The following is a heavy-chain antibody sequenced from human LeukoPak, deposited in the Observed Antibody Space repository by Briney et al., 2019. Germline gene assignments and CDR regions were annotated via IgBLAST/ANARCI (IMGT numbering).Heavy chain of an antibody. D-gene: IGHD2-8*02. CDR3: ASEPPAGDWFDP. CDR1: GFTFSSHW. Sequence: GGSLRLSCAASGFTFSSHWMSWVRQAPGKGLEWVANIKQDGSEKYYVDSVKGRFTISRDNAKNSLYLQMNSLRAEDTAVYYCASEPPAGDWFDPWGQGTLVTVSS. J-gene: IGHJ5*02. V-gene: IGHV3-7*01. CDR2: IKQDGSEK.